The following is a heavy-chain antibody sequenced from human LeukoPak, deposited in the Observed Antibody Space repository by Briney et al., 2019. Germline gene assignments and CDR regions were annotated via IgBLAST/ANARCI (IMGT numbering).Heavy chain of an antibody. CDR3: ARMGQQLALDY. Sequence: PSETLSLTCAVYGGSFSGYYWSWIRQPPGKGLEWIGEINHSGSTNYNPSLKSRVTISVDTSKNQFSLKLSSVTAADTAVYYCARMGQQLALDYWGQGTLVTVSS. CDR1: GGSFSGYY. D-gene: IGHD6-13*01. CDR2: INHSGST. V-gene: IGHV4-34*01. J-gene: IGHJ4*02.